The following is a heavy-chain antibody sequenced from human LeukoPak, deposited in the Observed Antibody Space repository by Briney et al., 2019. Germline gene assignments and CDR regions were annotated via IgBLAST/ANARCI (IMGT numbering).Heavy chain of an antibody. D-gene: IGHD3-22*01. CDR1: GFSFSSYG. CDR2: IRYDGSNK. J-gene: IGHJ4*02. CDR3: AKDSAYYYDSSGYYYD. V-gene: IGHV3-30*02. Sequence: QAGGSLRLSCAASGFSFSSYGMHWVRQAPGKGLEWVAFIRYDGSNKYYADSVKGRFTISRDNSKNTLYLQMNSLRAEDTAVYYCAKDSAYYYDSSGYYYDWGQGTLVTVSS.